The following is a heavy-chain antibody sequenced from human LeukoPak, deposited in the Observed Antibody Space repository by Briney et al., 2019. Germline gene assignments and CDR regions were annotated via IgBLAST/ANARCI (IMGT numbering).Heavy chain of an antibody. J-gene: IGHJ4*02. Sequence: SETLSLTCTVSGGSISSGSYCWSWIRQPAGKGLEWIGRIYASGTTNYNPSLKSRVTISVDTSKNQFSLKLSSVTAADTAVYYCARLAARHPFDYWGQGTLVTVSS. CDR2: IYASGTT. V-gene: IGHV4-61*02. D-gene: IGHD6-6*01. CDR1: GGSISSGSYC. CDR3: ARLAARHPFDY.